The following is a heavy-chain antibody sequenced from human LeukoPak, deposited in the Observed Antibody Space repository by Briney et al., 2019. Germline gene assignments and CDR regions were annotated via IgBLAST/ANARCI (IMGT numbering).Heavy chain of an antibody. CDR2: ISYDGSNK. J-gene: IGHJ4*02. V-gene: IGHV3-30*04. CDR1: GFTFSSYA. CDR3: ARTGRLVVSFSEEYYFDY. D-gene: IGHD2-2*01. Sequence: PGGSLRLSCAASGFTFSSYAMHWVRQAPGKGLEWVAVISYDGSNKYYADSVKGRFTISRDNSKNTLYLQMNSLRAEDTAVYYCARTGRLVVSFSEEYYFDYWGQGTLVTVSS.